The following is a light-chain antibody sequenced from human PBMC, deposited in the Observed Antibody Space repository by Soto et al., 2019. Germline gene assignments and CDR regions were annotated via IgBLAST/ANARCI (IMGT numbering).Light chain of an antibody. CDR2: EGT. CDR1: SSDIGSYDL. J-gene: IGLJ1*01. V-gene: IGLV2-23*01. CDR3: CSYAGSRTYV. Sequence: QSALTQPASVSGPLGQSIVISCTGSSSDIGSYDLVSWYQQYPGKAPKVVIFEGTKRPSGVSNRFSGSKSGNTDSLTISGLQTEDEADYYCCSYAGSRTYVFGAGTKVTVL.